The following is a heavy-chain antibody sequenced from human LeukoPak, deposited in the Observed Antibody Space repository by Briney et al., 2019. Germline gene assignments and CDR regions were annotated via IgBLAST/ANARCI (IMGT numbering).Heavy chain of an antibody. Sequence: SETLPLTCTVSGGSISSYYWSWIRQPPGKGLEWIGYIYYSGSTNYNPSLKSRVTISVDTSKNQFSLKLSSVTAADTAVYYCARLEYYYDSSGLGYAFDIWGQGTMVTVSS. D-gene: IGHD3-22*01. CDR1: GGSISSYY. J-gene: IGHJ3*02. CDR2: IYYSGST. CDR3: ARLEYYYDSSGLGYAFDI. V-gene: IGHV4-59*08.